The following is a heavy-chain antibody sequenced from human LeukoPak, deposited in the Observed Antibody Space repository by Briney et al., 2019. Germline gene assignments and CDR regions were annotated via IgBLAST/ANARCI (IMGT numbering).Heavy chain of an antibody. Sequence: PGGSLRLSCAASGFTFSSYWMSWVRQAPGKGLEGVANIKQDGSEKYYVDSVKGRFTISRDNAKNSLYLQMNSLRAEDTAVYYCATQLYYDFWSGYYVPDYWGQGTVVTVSS. V-gene: IGHV3-7*01. J-gene: IGHJ4*02. D-gene: IGHD3-3*01. CDR1: GFTFSSYW. CDR3: ATQLYYDFWSGYYVPDY. CDR2: IKQDGSEK.